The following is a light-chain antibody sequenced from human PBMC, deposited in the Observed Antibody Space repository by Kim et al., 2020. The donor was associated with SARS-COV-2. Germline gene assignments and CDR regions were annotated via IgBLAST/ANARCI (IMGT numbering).Light chain of an antibody. Sequence: GQTVTVSCSGSDSNIGGNTVNWYQQLPGAAPKLLIYSTSQRPSGVPDLFSGSKSGTSASLAITGVRPEDEADYSCAAWDDSLNGYLFGTGTKVTVL. CDR2: STS. J-gene: IGLJ1*01. CDR1: DSNIGGNT. V-gene: IGLV1-44*01. CDR3: AAWDDSLNGYL.